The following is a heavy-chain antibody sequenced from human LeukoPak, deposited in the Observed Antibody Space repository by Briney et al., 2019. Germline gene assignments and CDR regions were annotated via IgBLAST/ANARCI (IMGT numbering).Heavy chain of an antibody. Sequence: TLSLTCTVSGGSISSGGYYWSWICQHPGKGLEWIGYIYYSGSTYYNPSLKSRVTISVDTSKNQFSLKLSSVTAADTAVYYCARAGPAGTSYYMDVWGKGTTVTVSS. V-gene: IGHV4-31*03. CDR2: IYYSGST. D-gene: IGHD2-2*01. CDR1: GGSISSGGYY. J-gene: IGHJ6*03. CDR3: ARAGPAGTSYYMDV.